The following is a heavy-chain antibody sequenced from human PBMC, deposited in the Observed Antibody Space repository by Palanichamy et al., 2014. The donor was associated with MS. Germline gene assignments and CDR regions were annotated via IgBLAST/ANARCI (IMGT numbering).Heavy chain of an antibody. D-gene: IGHD6-13*01. J-gene: IGHJ4*02. CDR2: TDNDGSAT. V-gene: IGHV3-74*01. CDR3: ARDKAPGYFDY. Sequence: EVQLVESGGDVVQPGGSLRLSCAASGFTFSGYWMHWVRQAPGKGLMWVARTDNDGSATSYADSVKGRFTVSRDNAKNTLYLEMNSLSAEDTAVYFCARDKAPGYFDYWGQGTLVTVSS. CDR1: GFTFSGYW.